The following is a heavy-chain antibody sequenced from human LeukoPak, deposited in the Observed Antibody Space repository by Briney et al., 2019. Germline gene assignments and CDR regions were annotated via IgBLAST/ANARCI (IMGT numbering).Heavy chain of an antibody. CDR1: GGSISSGGYS. CDR2: IYQSGST. D-gene: IGHD2-15*01. V-gene: IGHV4-30-2*01. J-gene: IGHJ4*02. CDR3: ATGTGYCSGGGCYDY. Sequence: PSETLSLTCAVSGGSISSGGYSWSWIRQPPGKGLEGIGYIYQSGSTYYNPSFKSRVTISVDRSKNQFSLKLSSVTAADTGIYYCATGTGYCSGGGCYDYWGQGNLVTVSS.